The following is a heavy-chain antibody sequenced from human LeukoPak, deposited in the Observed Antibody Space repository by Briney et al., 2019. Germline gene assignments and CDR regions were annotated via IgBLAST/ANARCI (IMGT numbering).Heavy chain of an antibody. CDR2: INHSGST. CDR1: GGSFSGYY. CDR3: ARVVEDYYDSSGYFIDY. V-gene: IGHV4-34*01. J-gene: IGHJ4*02. D-gene: IGHD3-22*01. Sequence: SETLSLTCAVYGGSFSGYYWSWIRQPPGKGLEWIGEINHSGSTNYNPSLKSRVTISVDTSKNQFSLKLSSVTAADTAVYYCARVVEDYYDSSGYFIDYWGQGTLVTVSS.